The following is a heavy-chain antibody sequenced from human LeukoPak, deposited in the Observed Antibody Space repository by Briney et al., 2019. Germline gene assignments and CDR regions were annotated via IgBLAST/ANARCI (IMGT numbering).Heavy chain of an antibody. CDR1: GFTFSYYW. V-gene: IGHV3-23*01. CDR2: ISTSGGRT. D-gene: IGHD3-22*01. CDR3: AKDPTDFDSSGQTYFDY. Sequence: GGSLRLSCAASGFTFSYYWMSWVRQAPGKGLEWVSAISTSGGRTFYADSVKGRFTISRDNSKNTLYLQMNSLKAEDTAIYYCAKDPTDFDSSGQTYFDYWGQGTLVTVSS. J-gene: IGHJ4*02.